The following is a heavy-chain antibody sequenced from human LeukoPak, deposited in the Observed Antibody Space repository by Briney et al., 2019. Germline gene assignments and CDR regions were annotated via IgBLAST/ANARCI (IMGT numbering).Heavy chain of an antibody. Sequence: TSVKVSCKASGFTFTSSAMQWVRQARGQRLEWIGWIVVGSGNTNYAQKFLERVTITRDMSTSTAYMELSSLRSEDTAVYYCAAEVVYDLTPSKGFDPWGQGTLVTVSS. CDR1: GFTFTSSA. CDR2: IVVGSGNT. V-gene: IGHV1-58*02. J-gene: IGHJ5*02. CDR3: AAEVVYDLTPSKGFDP. D-gene: IGHD3-3*01.